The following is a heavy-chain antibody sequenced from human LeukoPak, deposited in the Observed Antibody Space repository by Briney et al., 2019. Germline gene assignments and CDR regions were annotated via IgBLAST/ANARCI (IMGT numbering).Heavy chain of an antibody. CDR1: GGSFSGYY. Sequence: PSETLSLTCAVYGGSFSGYYWSWIRQPPGKGLEWIGEINHSGSTNYNPSLKSRVTISVDTSKNQFSLKLSSVTAADTAVYYCARHAYYYDSSGSYDAFDIWGQGTMVTVSS. D-gene: IGHD3-22*01. CDR2: INHSGST. J-gene: IGHJ3*02. V-gene: IGHV4-34*01. CDR3: ARHAYYYDSSGSYDAFDI.